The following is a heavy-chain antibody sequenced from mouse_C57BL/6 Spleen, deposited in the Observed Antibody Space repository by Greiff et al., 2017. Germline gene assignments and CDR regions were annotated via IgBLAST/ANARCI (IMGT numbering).Heavy chain of an antibody. V-gene: IGHV1-80*01. J-gene: IGHJ2*01. D-gene: IGHD2-10*01. CDR2: IYPGDGDT. CDR3: ARDSYYGNVYYFDY. Sequence: ESGAELVKPGASVKISCKASGYAFSSYWMNWVKQRPGKGLEWIGQIYPGDGDTNYNGKFKGKATLTADKSSSTAYIQLSSLTSEDSAVYFCARDSYYGNVYYFDYWGQGTTLTVSS. CDR1: GYAFSSYW.